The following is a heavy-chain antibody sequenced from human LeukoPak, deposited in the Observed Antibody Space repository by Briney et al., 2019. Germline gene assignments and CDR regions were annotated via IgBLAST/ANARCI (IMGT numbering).Heavy chain of an antibody. Sequence: SETLSLTCTVSGGSISSSSYYWGWIRQPPGKGLEWIGSIYYSGSTYYNPSLKSRVTISVDTSKNQFSLKLNSVTAADTAVYYCARSTTVVTSQFDYWGQGTLVTVSS. D-gene: IGHD4-23*01. V-gene: IGHV4-39*07. CDR2: IYYSGST. CDR1: GGSISSSSYY. J-gene: IGHJ4*02. CDR3: ARSTTVVTSQFDY.